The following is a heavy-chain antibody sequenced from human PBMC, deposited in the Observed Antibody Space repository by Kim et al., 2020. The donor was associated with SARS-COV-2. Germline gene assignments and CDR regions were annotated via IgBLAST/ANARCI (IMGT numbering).Heavy chain of an antibody. CDR3: ARGRGGTTVVTLGLGYYY. Sequence: SETLSLTCAVYGGSFSGYYWSWIRQPPGKGLEWIGEINHGGSTNYNPSLKSRVTISVDTSKNQFSLKLSSVTAADTAVYYCARGRGGTTVVTLGLGYYY. D-gene: IGHD4-17*01. CDR1: GGSFSGYY. CDR2: INHGGST. J-gene: IGHJ6*01. V-gene: IGHV4-34*01.